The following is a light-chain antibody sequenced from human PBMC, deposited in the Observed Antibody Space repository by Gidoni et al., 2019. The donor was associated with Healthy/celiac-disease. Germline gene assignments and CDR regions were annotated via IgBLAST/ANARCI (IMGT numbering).Light chain of an antibody. Sequence: QAGLTQPPSVSKGLRQTATLTCTGNSNNVGNQGAAWLQQHQGHPPKLLSYRNNKRPSGISERLSASRSGNTASLTITGLQPEDEADYYCSAWDSSLSARVFGGGTKLTVL. CDR3: SAWDSSLSARV. CDR1: SNNVGNQG. CDR2: RNN. J-gene: IGLJ3*02. V-gene: IGLV10-54*01.